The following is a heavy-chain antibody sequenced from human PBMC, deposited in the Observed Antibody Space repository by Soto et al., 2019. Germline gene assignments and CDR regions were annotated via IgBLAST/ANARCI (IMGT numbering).Heavy chain of an antibody. CDR1: GGTFSSYA. V-gene: IGHV1-69*13. CDR3: ARGRYDFWSGYSNYGNYYYYGMDV. Sequence: SVKVSCKASGGTFSSYAISWVRQAPGQGLEWMGGIIPIFGTANYAQKFQGRVTITADESTSTAYMELSSLRSEDTAVYYCARGRYDFWSGYSNYGNYYYYGMDVWGQGTTVTVSS. CDR2: IIPIFGTA. J-gene: IGHJ6*02. D-gene: IGHD3-3*01.